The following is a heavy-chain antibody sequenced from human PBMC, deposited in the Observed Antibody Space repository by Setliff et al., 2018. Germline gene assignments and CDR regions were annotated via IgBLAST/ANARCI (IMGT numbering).Heavy chain of an antibody. V-gene: IGHV4-38-2*01. D-gene: IGHD3-3*01. CDR1: GASITSGHY. CDR3: ASPRRDDLDSPFDAFDI. CDR2: MSHRGRT. Sequence: KTSETLSLTCGVSGASITSGHYWGWIRQPPGKGLEWIATMSHRGRTYFNPSLESRVTMSRDTSKNQFSLRLTSVAAADTAVYYCASPRRDDLDSPFDAFDIWGRGTMVTVSS. J-gene: IGHJ3*02.